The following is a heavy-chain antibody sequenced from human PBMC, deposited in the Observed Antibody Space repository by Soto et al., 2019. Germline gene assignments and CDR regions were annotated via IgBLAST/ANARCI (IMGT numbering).Heavy chain of an antibody. D-gene: IGHD2-2*01. Sequence: QVQLVQSGAEVKKPGSSVKVSCKASGGTFSSYAISWVRQAPGQGLEWMGGIIPIFGTANYAQKFQGRVTITADESTSTAYMELSSLRSEETAVYYCARDSDIVLVPAAMRVYGMDVWGQGTTVTVSS. CDR2: IIPIFGTA. CDR3: ARDSDIVLVPAAMRVYGMDV. J-gene: IGHJ6*02. CDR1: GGTFSSYA. V-gene: IGHV1-69*12.